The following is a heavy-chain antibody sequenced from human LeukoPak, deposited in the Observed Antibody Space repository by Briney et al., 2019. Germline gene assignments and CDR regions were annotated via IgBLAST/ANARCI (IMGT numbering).Heavy chain of an antibody. CDR3: ARVYYGSGSLYYYYYYMDV. D-gene: IGHD3-10*01. CDR1: GSTFSSNY. Sequence: GGSLRLSCAASGSTFSSNYMSWVRQAPGKGLEWVSVTYSGGRTYYADSVKGRFTISRDNSKNTLCLQMNSLRAEDTAVYYCARVYYGSGSLYYYYYYMDVWGKGTTVTISS. J-gene: IGHJ6*03. CDR2: TYSGGRT. V-gene: IGHV3-53*01.